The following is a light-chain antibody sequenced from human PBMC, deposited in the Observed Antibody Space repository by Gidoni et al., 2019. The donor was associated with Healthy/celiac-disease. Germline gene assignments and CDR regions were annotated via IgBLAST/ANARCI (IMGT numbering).Light chain of an antibody. J-gene: IGKJ1*01. V-gene: IGKV3-15*01. CDR2: GAS. CDR3: QQYNNWPWT. CDR1: QSVSSN. Sequence: EIVMTQSPATLSVSPGERATLSCRASQSVSSNLAWYQQQPGQAPRLLIYGASTRATGIPAGFSGSGSGTEFTLTISSLQSEDFAVSYCQQYNNWPWTFGQGTKVEIK.